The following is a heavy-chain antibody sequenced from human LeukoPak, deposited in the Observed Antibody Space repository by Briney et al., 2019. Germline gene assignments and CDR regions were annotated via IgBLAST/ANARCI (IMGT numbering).Heavy chain of an antibody. CDR1: GFTFNRCW. J-gene: IGHJ1*01. Sequence: GGSLKLSCVVSGFTFNRCWMNWVRQAPGKGLEWVAHINPDGRDTYYVDSVKGRFTISRDNAQNSMYLQMNSLRVEDTAVYYCTSWGDTTAEYFQRWGQGTLVTVSS. CDR3: TSWGDTTAEYFQR. D-gene: IGHD2-21*02. V-gene: IGHV3-7*01. CDR2: INPDGRDT.